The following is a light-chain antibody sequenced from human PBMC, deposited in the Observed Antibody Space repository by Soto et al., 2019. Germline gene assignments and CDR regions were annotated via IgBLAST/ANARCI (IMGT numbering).Light chain of an antibody. CDR3: QQYYATPLT. Sequence: DSVMTQSPDSLAVSLGEMPTINLKSSHAGLSSSDNENHLAWYQQKKGRPPKXXFYWASTRESGVPDRFSGSGHGTDVNLTINSLQAEDVAVYYGQQYYATPLTFGGGTKVDIK. V-gene: IGKV4-1*01. CDR1: HAGLSSSDNENH. CDR2: WAS. J-gene: IGKJ4*01.